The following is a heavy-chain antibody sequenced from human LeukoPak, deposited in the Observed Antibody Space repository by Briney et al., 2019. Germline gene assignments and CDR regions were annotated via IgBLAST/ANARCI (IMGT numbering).Heavy chain of an antibody. CDR1: GFTFSTYW. CDR2: INGDGGSR. Sequence: GGSLRLSCAASGFTFSTYWMHWVRQAPGKGLVWVSRINGDGGSRNYAASVKGRFTISRDNAKNTLYLQMSSLRVEHTAVYYCASASSHRTAAGGDYWGQGTLVTVST. D-gene: IGHD6-13*01. J-gene: IGHJ4*02. CDR3: ASASSHRTAAGGDY. V-gene: IGHV3-74*01.